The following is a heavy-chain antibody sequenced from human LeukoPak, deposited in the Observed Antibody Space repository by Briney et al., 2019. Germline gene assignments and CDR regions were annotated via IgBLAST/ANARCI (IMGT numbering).Heavy chain of an antibody. J-gene: IGHJ6*03. Sequence: GASVKVSCKASGYTLTSYGISWVRQAPGQGLEWMGGIIPIFGTANYAQKFQGRVTITADKSTSTAYMELSSLRSEDTAVNYCARAEGYCSGGSCYYYYMDVWGKGTTVTVSS. CDR3: ARAEGYCSGGSCYYYYMDV. CDR1: GYTLTSYG. D-gene: IGHD2-15*01. V-gene: IGHV1-69*06. CDR2: IIPIFGTA.